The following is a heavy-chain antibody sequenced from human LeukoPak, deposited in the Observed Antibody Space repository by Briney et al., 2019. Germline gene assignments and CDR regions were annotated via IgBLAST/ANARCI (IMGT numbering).Heavy chain of an antibody. CDR3: ARGSSSFGY. CDR2: ISSSSDTV. J-gene: IGHJ4*02. V-gene: IGHV3-48*02. CDR1: GFTFSSYN. D-gene: IGHD6-13*01. Sequence: GGSLRLSCAASGFTFSSYNMNWVRQAPGKGLEWVSYISSSSDTVYYTDSVKCRFTISRDNAKNSLYLQVNSLRDEDTAVYYCARGSSSFGYWGQGTLVTVSS.